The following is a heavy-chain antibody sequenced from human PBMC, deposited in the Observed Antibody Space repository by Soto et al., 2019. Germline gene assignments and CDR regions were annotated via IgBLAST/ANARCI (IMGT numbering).Heavy chain of an antibody. CDR1: GFPFNNYA. Sequence: GGSLRLSCAASGFPFNNYAMSWVRQAPGKGLEWVANIKQDGSEKNYVDSVKGRFTISRDNAKNSLSLQMNSLRAEDTAVYYCARAITTAGSYWGQGTLVTVSS. V-gene: IGHV3-7*04. J-gene: IGHJ4*02. D-gene: IGHD6-13*01. CDR2: IKQDGSEK. CDR3: ARAITTAGSY.